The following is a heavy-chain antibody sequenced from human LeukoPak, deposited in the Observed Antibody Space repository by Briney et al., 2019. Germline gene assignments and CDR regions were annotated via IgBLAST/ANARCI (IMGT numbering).Heavy chain of an antibody. CDR2: ISSSGNTI. V-gene: IGHV3-11*01. Sequence: GGSLRLSCAASGFTFSDYYMSWIRQAPGKGLVWVSYISSSGNTIYYADSVKGRFTISRDNAKNSLFLQMNSLRDEDTAVYYCARSEAAFDYWGQGTLVTASS. CDR1: GFTFSDYY. J-gene: IGHJ4*02. CDR3: ARSEAAFDY.